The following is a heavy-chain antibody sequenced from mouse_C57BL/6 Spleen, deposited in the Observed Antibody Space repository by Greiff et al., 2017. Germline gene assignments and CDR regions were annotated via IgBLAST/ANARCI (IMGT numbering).Heavy chain of an antibody. Sequence: EVKLMESGGGLVKPGGSLKLSCAASGFTFSSYTMSWVRQTPEKRLEWVATISGGGGNTYYPDSVKGRFTISRDNAKNTLYLQMSSLRSEDTALYYCASTMVTTGFAYWGQGTLVTVSA. CDR1: GFTFSSYT. V-gene: IGHV5-9*01. CDR2: ISGGGGNT. D-gene: IGHD2-2*01. J-gene: IGHJ3*01. CDR3: ASTMVTTGFAY.